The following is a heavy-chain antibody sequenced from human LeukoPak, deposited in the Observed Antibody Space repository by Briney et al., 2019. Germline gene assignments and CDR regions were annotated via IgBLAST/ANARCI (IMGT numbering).Heavy chain of an antibody. J-gene: IGHJ4*02. V-gene: IGHV1-2*02. Sequence: ASVKVSCKASGYTFTGYDMHWVRQAPGQGLEWMGWINPDSGGTNYAQKFQGRVTMTRDTSISTAYMELSRLRSDDTAVYYCARAGTMVRGVIALFDYWGQGTLVTVSS. D-gene: IGHD3-10*01. CDR2: INPDSGGT. CDR3: ARAGTMVRGVIALFDY. CDR1: GYTFTGYD.